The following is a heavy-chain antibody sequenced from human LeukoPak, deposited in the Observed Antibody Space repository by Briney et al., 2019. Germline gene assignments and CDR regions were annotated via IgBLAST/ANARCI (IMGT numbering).Heavy chain of an antibody. CDR2: IYTSGST. D-gene: IGHD2-15*01. V-gene: IGHV4-4*07. CDR1: GGSISSYY. J-gene: IGHJ5*02. Sequence: SETLSLTCTVSGGSISSYYWSWIRQPAGKGLEWIGHIYTSGSTNYNPSLKSRVTMSVDTSKNQFSLKLSSVTAADTAVYYCARVVVAVPTVWFDPWGQGTLVTVS. CDR3: ARVVVAVPTVWFDP.